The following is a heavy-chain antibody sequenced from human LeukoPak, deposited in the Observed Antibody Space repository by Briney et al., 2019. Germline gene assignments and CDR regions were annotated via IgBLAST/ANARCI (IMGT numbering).Heavy chain of an antibody. D-gene: IGHD3-16*01. V-gene: IGHV4-34*01. CDR1: GGSFSGYY. CDR2: INHSGST. J-gene: IGHJ4*02. CDR3: ASPRGIRMGYFDY. Sequence: SETLPLTCAVYGGSFSGYYWSWIRQPPGKGLEWIGEINHSGSTNYNPSLKSRVTISVDTSKNQFSLKLSSVTAADTAVYYCASPRGIRMGYFDYWGQGTLVTVSS.